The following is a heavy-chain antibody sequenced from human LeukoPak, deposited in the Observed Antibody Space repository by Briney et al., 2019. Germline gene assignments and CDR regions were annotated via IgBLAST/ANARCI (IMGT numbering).Heavy chain of an antibody. D-gene: IGHD3-22*01. Sequence: TSETLSLTCAVYGGSFSGYYWSWIRQAPGKGLVWVSRINSDGSSSSYADSVQGRFTISRDNAKNTLFLQMNSLRAEDTAVYYCARDDSSAYPHWGQGTLVTVSS. CDR1: GGSFSGYY. J-gene: IGHJ4*02. CDR2: INSDGSSS. CDR3: ARDDSSAYPH. V-gene: IGHV3-74*01.